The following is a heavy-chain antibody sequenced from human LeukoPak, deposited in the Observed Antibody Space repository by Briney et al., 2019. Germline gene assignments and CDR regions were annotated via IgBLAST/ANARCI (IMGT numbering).Heavy chain of an antibody. CDR2: INHSGST. V-gene: IGHV4-34*01. CDR1: GGSFSGYY. J-gene: IGHJ4*02. CDR3: SRGLDFEVVVAAAGFDY. Sequence: SETLSLTCAVYGGSFSGYYWSWIRQPPGKGLEWIGEINHSGSTNYNPSLKSRVTISVDTSKNQFSLKLSSVTAAATAVYYCSRGLDFEVVVAAAGFDYWGQETLVTVPS. D-gene: IGHD2-15*01.